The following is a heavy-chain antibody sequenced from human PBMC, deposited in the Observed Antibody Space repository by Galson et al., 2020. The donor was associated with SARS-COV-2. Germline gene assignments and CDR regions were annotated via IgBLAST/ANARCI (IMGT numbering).Heavy chain of an antibody. V-gene: IGHV5-51*01. D-gene: IGHD6-13*01. CDR1: GYSFSSAW. Sequence: HGESLKISCQGSGYSFSSAWIAWVRQMPGKGLEWMGIIFPGDSDIRYSPAFQGQVTISADRSISTAYLEWSSLQVSDTAMYYCARLPRDWYFMDFDPWGQGTLVTVSS. CDR2: IFPGDSDI. J-gene: IGHJ5*02. CDR3: ARLPRDWYFMDFDP.